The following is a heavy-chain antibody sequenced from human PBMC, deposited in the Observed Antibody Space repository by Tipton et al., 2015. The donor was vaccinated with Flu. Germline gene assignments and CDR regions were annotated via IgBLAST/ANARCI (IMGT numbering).Heavy chain of an antibody. CDR3: AREYSSSSGDGYDI. CDR1: GFTFSSYE. V-gene: IGHV3-48*03. J-gene: IGHJ3*02. CDR2: IGGSGSNI. D-gene: IGHD6-6*01. Sequence: SLRLSCEASGFTFSSYEMNWVRQAPGKGLEWVSYIGGSGSNIYYADSVKGRFTISRDNAKNSLYLQMNSLRAEDTAVYYCAREYSSSSGDGYDIWGQGTMVTVSS.